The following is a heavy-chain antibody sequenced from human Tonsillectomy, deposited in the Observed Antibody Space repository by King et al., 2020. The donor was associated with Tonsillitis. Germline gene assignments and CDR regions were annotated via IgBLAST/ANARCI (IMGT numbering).Heavy chain of an antibody. CDR1: GGSISSSDHY. Sequence: QLQESGPGVVKPSETLSLTCTVSGGSISSSDHYWAWIRQPPGKGLEWIGYMYDSGTSFYNPSLKSRITISGGSSENRFSLNLSSVTAADTAVYFCATYVSGSFDYWGQEALVTVSS. D-gene: IGHD1-26*01. V-gene: IGHV4-39*01. CDR3: ATYVSGSFDY. CDR2: MYDSGTS. J-gene: IGHJ4*02.